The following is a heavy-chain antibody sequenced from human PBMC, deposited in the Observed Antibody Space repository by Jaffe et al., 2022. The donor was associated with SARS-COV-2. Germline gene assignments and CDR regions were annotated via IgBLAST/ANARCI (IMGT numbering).Heavy chain of an antibody. J-gene: IGHJ4*02. V-gene: IGHV3-15*01. CDR2: IKSKTDGGTT. CDR3: TSSPLCGYDCEPGY. CDR1: GFTFSNAW. D-gene: IGHD5-12*01. Sequence: EVQLVESGGGLVKPGGSLRLSCAASGFTFSNAWMSWVRQAPGKGLEWVGRIKSKTDGGTTDYAAPVKGRFTISRDDSKNTLYLQMNSLKTEDTAVYYCTSSPLCGYDCEPGYWGQGTLVTVSS.